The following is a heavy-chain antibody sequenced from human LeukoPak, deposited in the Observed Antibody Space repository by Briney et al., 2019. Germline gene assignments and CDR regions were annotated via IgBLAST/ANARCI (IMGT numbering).Heavy chain of an antibody. CDR2: FDPEDGEP. J-gene: IGHJ4*02. CDR1: GNTLTELS. V-gene: IGHV1-24*01. D-gene: IGHD3-16*01. Sequence: ASVKVSCKVSGNTLTELSMHWVRQAPGKGPEWMGGFDPEDGEPIYAQKFQGRVTITGDTSTDTAYLELNSLRAEDTAVYYCAAGGGYDLLDDWGRGNRVTVS. CDR3: AAGGGYDLLDD.